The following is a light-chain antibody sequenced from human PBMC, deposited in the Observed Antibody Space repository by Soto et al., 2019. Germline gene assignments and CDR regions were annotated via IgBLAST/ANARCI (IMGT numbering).Light chain of an antibody. V-gene: IGKV1-39*01. CDR3: QQSYSSPRT. CDR2: GAS. J-gene: IGKJ2*02. Sequence: DIQMTQSPSSMSASVGDRVTISCRATQTISSYLNWYQQKPGKAPQLLIYGASTLQSGVSSRFSGSGFRTDFTLTINNLQPEDFATYYCQQSYSSPRTFGQGTKIDIK. CDR1: QTISSY.